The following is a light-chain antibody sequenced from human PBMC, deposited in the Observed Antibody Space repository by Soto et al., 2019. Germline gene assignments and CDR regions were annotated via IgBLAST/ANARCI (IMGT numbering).Light chain of an antibody. V-gene: IGKV3-15*01. CDR2: VSS. Sequence: EIVMTQSPATLSVSPGERATLSCRASQSVSSNLAWYQQKPGQTPKLLIYVSSIRATGIPARFSGSGSGTEFTLTISSLHSEDFAVSYCQQYNVWPLTFGGGTKVEFK. CDR1: QSVSSN. CDR3: QQYNVWPLT. J-gene: IGKJ4*01.